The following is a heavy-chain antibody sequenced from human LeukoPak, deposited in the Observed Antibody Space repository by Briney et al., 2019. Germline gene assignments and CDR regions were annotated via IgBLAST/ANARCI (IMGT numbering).Heavy chain of an antibody. CDR3: ARDGGYYASNVYYYVYHFDY. V-gene: IGHV3-30-3*01. CDR2: ASYDGVSE. D-gene: IGHD3-22*01. Sequence: PGGSLRLSCAASGFTFNTYAMHWVRQASGKGLEWVAVASYDGVSEYYADSVKGRFTISRDNSKNTLYLQMNSLRAEDTAVYYCARDGGYYASNVYYYVYHFDYWGQGTLVTVSS. J-gene: IGHJ4*02. CDR1: GFTFNTYA.